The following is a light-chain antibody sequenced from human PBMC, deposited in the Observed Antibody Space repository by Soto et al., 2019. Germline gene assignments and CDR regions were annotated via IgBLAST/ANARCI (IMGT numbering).Light chain of an antibody. CDR3: AAWDDSLSAVV. Sequence: QSVLTQPPSASGTPGQRVTISCSGSSSNIGSNYLYWYQQLPGTAPKLLIYRNNERPSGVPHRFSGSKSGTSASLAISGLRSEDEADYYCAAWDDSLSAVVFGGGTKLTVL. CDR1: SSNIGSNY. V-gene: IGLV1-47*01. J-gene: IGLJ2*01. CDR2: RNN.